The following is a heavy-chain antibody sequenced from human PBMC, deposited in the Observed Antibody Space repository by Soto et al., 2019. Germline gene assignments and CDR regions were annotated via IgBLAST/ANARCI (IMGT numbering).Heavy chain of an antibody. CDR1: GFPFRRYG. CDR3: AKETIQVGGPNYFDY. D-gene: IGHD1-1*01. Sequence: GGSLLLSGYATGFPFRRYGMHWVRQAPCMGLEWVAVISWDGLAQYYGDSVRGRFTISRDNSQSTLYLQMNSLRTEDTAIYYCAKETIQVGGPNYFDYWGQGVLVTVSS. V-gene: IGHV3-30*18. J-gene: IGHJ4*02. CDR2: ISWDGLAQ.